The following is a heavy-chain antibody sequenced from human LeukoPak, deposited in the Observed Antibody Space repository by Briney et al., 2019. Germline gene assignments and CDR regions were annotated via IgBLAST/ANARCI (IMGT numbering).Heavy chain of an antibody. CDR2: ISVNGDST. CDR3: ALGSYFDY. Sequence: PGGSLRLSCAASGFTFSSYAMSWVRQAPGKGLEWVSTISVNGDSTYYADSVKGRFTISRDNSKNTLHLQMNSLRAEDTAVYYCALGSYFDYWGQGTLVTVSS. D-gene: IGHD3-10*01. CDR1: GFTFSSYA. J-gene: IGHJ4*02. V-gene: IGHV3-23*01.